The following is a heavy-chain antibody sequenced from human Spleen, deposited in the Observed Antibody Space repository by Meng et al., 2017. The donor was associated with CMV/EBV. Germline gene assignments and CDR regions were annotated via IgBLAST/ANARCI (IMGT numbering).Heavy chain of an antibody. CDR1: GFTFSGYE. CDR3: AKDAARQYYDSSGYYFDY. Sequence: GESLKISCVVSGFTFSGYEMNWVRLAPGKGLEWVSYISSSGKIKYYADSVKGRFTISRENARNSLYLQMNSLRVEDTAVYFCAKDAARQYYDSSGYYFDYWGLGTLVTVSS. J-gene: IGHJ4*02. D-gene: IGHD3-22*01. V-gene: IGHV3-48*03. CDR2: ISSSGKIK.